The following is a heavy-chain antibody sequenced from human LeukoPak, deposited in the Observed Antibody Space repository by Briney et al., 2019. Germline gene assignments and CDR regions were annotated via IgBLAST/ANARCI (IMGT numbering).Heavy chain of an antibody. D-gene: IGHD3-3*01. CDR3: ARHPPFLHGMDV. CDR2: IYYSGSA. Sequence: SSETLSLTCTVSGGSISSYHWSWIRQPPGKGLEWIGYIYYSGSANYNPSLKSRVTISVDTSKNHFSLKLSSVTAADAAVYYCARHPPFLHGMDVWGQGTTVTVSS. J-gene: IGHJ6*02. V-gene: IGHV4-59*08. CDR1: GGSISSYH.